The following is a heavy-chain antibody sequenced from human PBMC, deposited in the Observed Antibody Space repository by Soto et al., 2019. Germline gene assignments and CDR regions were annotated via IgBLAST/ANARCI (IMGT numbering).Heavy chain of an antibody. Sequence: ASVKVSCKASGYTFTGYYMHWVRQAPGQGLEWMGWINPNSGGTNYAQKFQGRVTMTRDTSISTAYMELSRLRSDDTAVYYCARYDPYSRCLDPWGQGTLVTVSS. CDR1: GYTFTGYY. J-gene: IGHJ5*02. CDR3: ARYDPYSRCLDP. V-gene: IGHV1-2*02. D-gene: IGHD3-16*01. CDR2: INPNSGGT.